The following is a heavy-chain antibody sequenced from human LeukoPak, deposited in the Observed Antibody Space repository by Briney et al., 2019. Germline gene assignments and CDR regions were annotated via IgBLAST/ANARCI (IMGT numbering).Heavy chain of an antibody. CDR3: ATDPPGYCSGGSCLYS. V-gene: IGHV1-24*01. Sequence: ASVKVSCKVSGYTLTELSMHWVRQAPGEGLEWMGGFDPEDGETIYAQKFQGRVTMTEDTSTDTAYMELSSLRSEDTAVYYCATDPPGYCSGGSCLYSWGQGTLVTVSS. CDR2: FDPEDGET. J-gene: IGHJ4*02. D-gene: IGHD2-15*01. CDR1: GYTLTELS.